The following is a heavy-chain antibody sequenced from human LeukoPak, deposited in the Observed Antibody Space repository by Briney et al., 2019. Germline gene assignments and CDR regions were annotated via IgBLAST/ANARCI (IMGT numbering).Heavy chain of an antibody. CDR1: GFTFSASS. D-gene: IGHD2-15*01. V-gene: IGHV3-33*06. J-gene: IGHJ6*02. Sequence: GGSLRFSCDASGFTFSASSITCVRQAPGKGLEWVAIVWYDGSSKYYADSVKGRFTISRDNSKNTLYLQMNSLRAEDTAVYYCAKDVVTATQTFSSGTNVWGQGTTVTVSS. CDR3: AKDVVTATQTFSSGTNV. CDR2: VWYDGSSK.